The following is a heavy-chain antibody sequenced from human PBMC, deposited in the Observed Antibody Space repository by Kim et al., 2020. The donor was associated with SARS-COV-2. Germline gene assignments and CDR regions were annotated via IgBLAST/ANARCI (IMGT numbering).Heavy chain of an antibody. CDR2: INHSGST. CDR3: ARGGHRLLRLFDY. Sequence: SETLSLTCAVYGGSFSGYYWSWIRQPPGKGLEWIGEINHSGSTNYNPSLKSRVTISVDTSKNQFSLKLSSVTAADTAVYYCARGGHRLLRLFDYWGQGTLVTVSS. V-gene: IGHV4-34*01. J-gene: IGHJ4*02. CDR1: GGSFSGYY. D-gene: IGHD4-17*01.